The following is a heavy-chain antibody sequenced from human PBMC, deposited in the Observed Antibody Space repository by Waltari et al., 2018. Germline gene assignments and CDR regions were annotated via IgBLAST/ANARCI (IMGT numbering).Heavy chain of an antibody. Sequence: HVQLEQSGAEVKKPGSSVKVPCKASGGTFSTYTVTWVRQAPGQGLEWMGSIIPFLGISKYAQSLQARLTITVDQSTNTGYMELNNLRPEDTGVYYCARSGEMKGTVDYWGQGTLVTVSS. CDR3: ARSGEMKGTVDY. J-gene: IGHJ4*02. V-gene: IGHV1-69*02. CDR2: IIPFLGIS. CDR1: GGTFSTYT. D-gene: IGHD1-1*01.